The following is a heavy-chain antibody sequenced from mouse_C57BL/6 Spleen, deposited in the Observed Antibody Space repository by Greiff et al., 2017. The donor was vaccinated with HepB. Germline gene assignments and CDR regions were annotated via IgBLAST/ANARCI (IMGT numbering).Heavy chain of an antibody. J-gene: IGHJ3*01. CDR3: ATQLDETTLFDY. V-gene: IGHV1-69*01. CDR2: IDPSDSYT. Sequence: QVQLQQSGAELVMPGASVKLSCKASGYTFTSYWMHWVKQRPGKGLEWIGEIDPSDSYTNYNQKVKGKSTLTIDKSTSTAYMQLSSLTSEDSAVYYCATQLDETTLFDYWGQGTLVTVSA. D-gene: IGHD6-1*01. CDR1: GYTFTSYW.